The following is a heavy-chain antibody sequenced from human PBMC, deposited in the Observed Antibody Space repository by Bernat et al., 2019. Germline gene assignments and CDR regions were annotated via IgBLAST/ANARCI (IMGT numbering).Heavy chain of an antibody. D-gene: IGHD5-12*01. J-gene: IGHJ4*02. CDR1: GFTFSNAW. CDR2: IRSKTDGGTT. CDR3: TTLYGGYDCGGY. V-gene: IGHV3-15*01. Sequence: EVQLVESGGGLVKPGGSLRLSCAASGFTFSNAWMRWVRQAPGKGLQWVGRIRSKTDGGTTDYAAPVKGRFTISRDDSKNTLYLQMNSLKTEDTAVYYCTTLYGGYDCGGYWGQGTLVTVSS.